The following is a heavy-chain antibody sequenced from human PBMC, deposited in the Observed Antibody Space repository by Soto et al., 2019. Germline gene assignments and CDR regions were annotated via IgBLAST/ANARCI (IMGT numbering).Heavy chain of an antibody. J-gene: IGHJ5*02. CDR2: IYWDDDK. V-gene: IGHV2-5*02. Sequence: SGPTLVNPTHTLTLTCTFSGFSLSTSGVGVGWIHQPPGKALEWLALIYWDDDKRYSPSLKSRLTITKDTSKNQVVLTMTNMDPVDTATYYCAHYLIYCSSTSCYTWRSWFDPWGQGTLVTVSS. CDR3: AHYLIYCSSTSCYTWRSWFDP. D-gene: IGHD2-2*02. CDR1: GFSLSTSGVG.